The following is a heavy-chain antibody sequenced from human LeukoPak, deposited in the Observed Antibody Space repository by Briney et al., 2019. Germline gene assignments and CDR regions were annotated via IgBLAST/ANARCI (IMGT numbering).Heavy chain of an antibody. CDR3: AKDMTSDHDYYYYMDV. V-gene: IGHV4-4*02. J-gene: IGHJ6*03. D-gene: IGHD4-11*01. CDR2: IYQSGST. CDR1: GGFISDTYW. Sequence: SGTLSLTCTVSGGFISDTYWWSWVRQPPGKGLEGIGEIYQSGSTYYNPSLKSRVTITIDKSKNQFSLKLNSVTAADTAVYYCAKDMTSDHDYYYYMDVWGKGTTVTVSS.